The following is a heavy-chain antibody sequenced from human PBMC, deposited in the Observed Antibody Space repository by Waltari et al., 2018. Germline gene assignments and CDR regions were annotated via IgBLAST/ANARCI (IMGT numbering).Heavy chain of an antibody. CDR1: GYTFTSYA. CDR2: INAGNGNT. J-gene: IGHJ4*02. D-gene: IGHD5-18*01. Sequence: QVQLVQSGAEVKKPGASVKVSCKASGYTFTSYAMHWVRQAPGQRLEWMGWINAGNGNTKYSQKFQGRFTITRDTFASTAYMELSSLRSEDTAVYYCARSTAMAKDYWGQGTLVTVSS. CDR3: ARSTAMAKDY. V-gene: IGHV1-3*01.